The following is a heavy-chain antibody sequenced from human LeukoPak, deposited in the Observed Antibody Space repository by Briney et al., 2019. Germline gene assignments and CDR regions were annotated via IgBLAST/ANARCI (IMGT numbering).Heavy chain of an antibody. V-gene: IGHV4-34*01. CDR1: GGSFSGYY. D-gene: IGHD2-2*01. J-gene: IGHJ4*01. CDR3: ARRLVDSSASQVSDH. CDR2: INDSGVT. Sequence: SSETLSLTCAVYGGSFSGYYWSWIRQSPGEVLEWIGEINDSGVTNCNPSLESRVILSVDTSKNQFSLRLSSVTAADTAVYYCARRLVDSSASQVSDHWGHGTLVTVSS.